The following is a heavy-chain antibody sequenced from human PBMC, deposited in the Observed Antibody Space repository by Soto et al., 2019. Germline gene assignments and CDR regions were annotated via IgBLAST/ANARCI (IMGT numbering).Heavy chain of an antibody. J-gene: IGHJ4*02. CDR2: ISYDGSNK. CDR3: AKDSRSVVVTAPYDY. Sequence: QVQLVESGGGVVQPGRSLRLSCAASGFTFSSYGMHWVRQAPGKGLEWVAVISYDGSNKYYADSVKGRFTISRDNSNNTLYLQMNSLRAEDTAVYYCAKDSRSVVVTAPYDYWGQGTLVTVSS. V-gene: IGHV3-30*18. CDR1: GFTFSSYG. D-gene: IGHD2-21*02.